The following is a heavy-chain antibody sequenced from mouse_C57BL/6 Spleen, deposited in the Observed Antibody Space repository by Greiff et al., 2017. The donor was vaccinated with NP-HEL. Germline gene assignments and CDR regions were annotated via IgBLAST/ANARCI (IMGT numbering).Heavy chain of an antibody. Sequence: EVQLQQSGPELVKPGASVKISCKASGYTFTDYYMNWVKQSHGKSLEWIGDINPNNGGTSYNQKFKGKATLTVDKSSSTAYMELRSLTSEDSAVYYCARIFPYYDGSSRGFAYWGQGTLVTVSA. CDR2: INPNNGGT. J-gene: IGHJ3*01. D-gene: IGHD1-1*01. V-gene: IGHV1-26*01. CDR3: ARIFPYYDGSSRGFAY. CDR1: GYTFTDYY.